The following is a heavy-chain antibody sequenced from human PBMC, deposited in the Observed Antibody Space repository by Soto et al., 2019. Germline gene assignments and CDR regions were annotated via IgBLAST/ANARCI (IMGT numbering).Heavy chain of an antibody. D-gene: IGHD1-1*01. J-gene: IGHJ6*03. Sequence: QDQLVQSGVEVKKPGASVKVSCKASGYSFTNYGITWVRQAPGQGFEWMGWISAYNGNTNYAQKVQGRVTLTTDASTSPGYLELRGLRSDDKAVYYCARDRGVAPPVSGNTHYYYYMDVWGKGTTVTVSS. CDR2: ISAYNGNT. CDR1: GYSFTNYG. CDR3: ARDRGVAPPVSGNTHYYYYMDV. V-gene: IGHV1-18*01.